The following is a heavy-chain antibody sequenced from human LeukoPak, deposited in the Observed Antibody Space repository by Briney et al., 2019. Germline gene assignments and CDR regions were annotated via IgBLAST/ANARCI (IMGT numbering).Heavy chain of an antibody. CDR3: ARPGEGYYYDSSGYSPFSY. CDR2: MNPNNGDT. CDR1: GYTFTDYY. D-gene: IGHD3-22*01. J-gene: IGHJ4*02. Sequence: ASVKVSCKASGYTFTDYYIYWVRQAPGQGLQWMGWMNPNNGDTSYAQKFQGRVTMTRDTSISTAYMELSRLRSDDTAVYYCARPGEGYYYDSSGYSPFSYWGQGTLVTVSS. V-gene: IGHV1-2*02.